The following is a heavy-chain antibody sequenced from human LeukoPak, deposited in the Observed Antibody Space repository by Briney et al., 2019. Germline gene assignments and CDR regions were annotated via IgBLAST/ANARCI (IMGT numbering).Heavy chain of an antibody. CDR1: GYTFTSYD. CDR2: MNPNSGNT. Sequence: RASVKVSCKASGYTFTSYDINWVRQATGQGLEWMGWMNPNSGNTGYAQKFQGRVTMTRNTSISTAYMELSSLRSEDTAVYYCARALASKVPAAILMGYWGQGTLVTVSS. J-gene: IGHJ4*02. V-gene: IGHV1-8*01. D-gene: IGHD2-2*02. CDR3: ARALASKVPAAILMGY.